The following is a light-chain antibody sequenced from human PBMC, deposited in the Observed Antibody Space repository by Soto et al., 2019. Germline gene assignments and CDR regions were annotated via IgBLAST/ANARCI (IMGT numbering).Light chain of an antibody. V-gene: IGKV3-15*01. CDR3: LQDNDWPLST. CDR2: GSS. J-gene: IGKJ5*01. Sequence: EIVLPQSPATLSVSPGERATLSCRASQSVSTNLSWYQQKLGQAPRVLIYGSSSRATGVPARFSGSGSGTEFTLTISSLQSEDSGIYYCLQDNDWPLSTFGQGTRLEIK. CDR1: QSVSTN.